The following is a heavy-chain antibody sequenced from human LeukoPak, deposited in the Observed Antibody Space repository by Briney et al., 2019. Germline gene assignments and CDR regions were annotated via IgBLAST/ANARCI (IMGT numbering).Heavy chain of an antibody. Sequence: PGGSLRLSCAASGFTFSSYGMIWVRQAPGKGLEWVSYISSSSSTIYYADSVKGGFTISRDNSKNTLYLQMNGLRAEDTAVYYCARNNWFDAWGQGTLVTVSS. V-gene: IGHV3-48*01. CDR2: ISSSSSTI. CDR1: GFTFSSYG. J-gene: IGHJ5*02. CDR3: ARNNWFDA.